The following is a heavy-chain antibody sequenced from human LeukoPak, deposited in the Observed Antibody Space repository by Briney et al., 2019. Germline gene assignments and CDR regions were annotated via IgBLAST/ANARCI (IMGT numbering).Heavy chain of an antibody. D-gene: IGHD3-3*01. J-gene: IGHJ6*03. V-gene: IGHV4-4*07. Sequence: SETLSLTCTVSGGSISSYYWSWIRQPAGKGLEWIGRIYTSGSTNYNPSLKSRVTISVDTSKNQFSLKLSSVTAADTAVYYCARVSYDFWSPNSLYYMDVWGKGTTVAVSS. CDR3: ARVSYDFWSPNSLYYMDV. CDR2: IYTSGST. CDR1: GGSISSYY.